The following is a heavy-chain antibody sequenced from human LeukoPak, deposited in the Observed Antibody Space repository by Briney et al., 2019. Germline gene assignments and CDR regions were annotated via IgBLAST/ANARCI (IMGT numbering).Heavy chain of an antibody. CDR2: MNPNSGNT. Sequence: ASVKVSCKASGYTFTSYDINWVRQATGQGLEWMGWMNPNSGNTGYEQKFQGRVTMIRNTSISTAYMELSSLRSEDTAVYYCATVTDDSSGYYYNSRYFDLWGRGTLVTVSS. CDR3: ATVTDDSSGYYYNSRYFDL. CDR1: GYTFTSYD. D-gene: IGHD3-22*01. J-gene: IGHJ2*01. V-gene: IGHV1-8*01.